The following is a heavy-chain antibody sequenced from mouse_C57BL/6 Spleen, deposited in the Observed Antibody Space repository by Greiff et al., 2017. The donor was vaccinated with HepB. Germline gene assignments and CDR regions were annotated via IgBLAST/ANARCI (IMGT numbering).Heavy chain of an antibody. CDR3: TRQDCYAMDY. CDR1: GYTFTSYW. Sequence: DVKLQESGTVLARPGASVKMSCKTSGYTFTSYWMHWVKQRPGQGLEWVGAIYPGNSDTSYNQKFQGEAKMTAVTYASTAYMELSSLTKEDSAVYYYTRQDCYAMDYWGQGTSVTVSS. J-gene: IGHJ4*01. V-gene: IGHV1-5*01. CDR2: IYPGNSDT.